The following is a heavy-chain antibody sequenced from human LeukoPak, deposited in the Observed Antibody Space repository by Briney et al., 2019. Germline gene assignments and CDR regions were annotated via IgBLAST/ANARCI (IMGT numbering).Heavy chain of an antibody. J-gene: IGHJ5*02. CDR3: TRMAGIAAAGIYYNWFDP. CDR2: IRSRAYGGTT. CDR1: GFTFGDYA. V-gene: IGHV3-49*04. Sequence: GGSLRLSCTASGFTFGDYAMSWVRQAPGKGLEWVGFIRSRAYGGTTEYAASVKGRFTISRDDSKSIAYLQMNSLKTEDTAVYYCTRMAGIAAAGIYYNWFDPWGQGTLVTVSS. D-gene: IGHD6-13*01.